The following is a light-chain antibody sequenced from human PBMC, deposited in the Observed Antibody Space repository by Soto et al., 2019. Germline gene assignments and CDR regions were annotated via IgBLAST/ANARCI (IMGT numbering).Light chain of an antibody. J-gene: IGLJ1*01. CDR2: EVS. V-gene: IGLV2-14*01. CDR1: SSDVGGYNY. CDR3: SSYTSSSTLGV. Sequence: QSVLTQPASVSGSPGQSITISCTGTSSDVGGYNYVSWYLQHPGKAPKLMIYEVSNRPSGVSNRFSGSKSGNTASLTISGLQAEDEADYYCSSYTSSSTLGVFGTGTKLTVL.